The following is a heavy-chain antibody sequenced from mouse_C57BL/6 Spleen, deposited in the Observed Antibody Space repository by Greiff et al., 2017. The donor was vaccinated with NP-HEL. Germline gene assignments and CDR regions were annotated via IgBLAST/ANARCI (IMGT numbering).Heavy chain of an antibody. CDR3: ARQGYGSSYWYFDV. CDR1: GYTFTSYW. D-gene: IGHD1-1*01. J-gene: IGHJ1*03. Sequence: QVQLQQPGAELVKPGASVKLSCKASGYTFTSYWMQWVKQRPGQGLEWIGEIDPSDSYTNYNQKFNGKATLTVDTSSSTAYMQLSSLTSEDSAVYYCARQGYGSSYWYFDVWGTGTTVTVSS. CDR2: IDPSDSYT. V-gene: IGHV1-50*01.